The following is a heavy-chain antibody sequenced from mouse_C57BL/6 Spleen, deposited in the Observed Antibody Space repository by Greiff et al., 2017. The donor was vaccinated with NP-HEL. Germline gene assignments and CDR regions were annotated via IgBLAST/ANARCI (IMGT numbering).Heavy chain of an antibody. Sequence: VQLQQSGAELVKPGASVKISCKASGYAFSSYWMNWVKQRPGKGLEWIGQIYPGDGDTNYNGKFKGKATLTADKSSSTAYMQLSSLTSEDSAVYFCARCYDGYPAWFAYWGQGTLVTVSA. CDR2: IYPGDGDT. J-gene: IGHJ3*01. D-gene: IGHD2-3*01. CDR3: ARCYDGYPAWFAY. CDR1: GYAFSSYW. V-gene: IGHV1-80*01.